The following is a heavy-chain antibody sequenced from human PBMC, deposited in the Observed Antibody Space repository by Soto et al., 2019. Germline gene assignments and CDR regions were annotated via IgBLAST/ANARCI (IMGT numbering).Heavy chain of an antibody. D-gene: IGHD1-1*01. CDR3: ARVRDWNDGREYYYYYYMDV. CDR1: GFTFSDYY. V-gene: IGHV3-11*01. CDR2: ISSSGSTI. Sequence: GGSLRLSCAASGFTFSDYYMSWIRQAPGKGLEWVSYISSSGSTIYYADSVKGRFTTSRDNAKNSLYLQMNSLRAEDTAVYYCARVRDWNDGREYYYYYYMDVWGKGTTVTVSS. J-gene: IGHJ6*03.